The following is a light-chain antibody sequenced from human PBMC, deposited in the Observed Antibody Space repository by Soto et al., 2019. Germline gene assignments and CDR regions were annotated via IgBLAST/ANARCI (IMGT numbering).Light chain of an antibody. CDR1: QGISNY. V-gene: IGKV1-27*01. J-gene: IGKJ4*01. Sequence: DIQMTQSPSSLSASVGDRVTITCRASQGISNYLAWYQQKPGKVPKLLIYAASTLQSGVPSRFSGSGSGTDFTLTISSLEPEDFGLYYCQQRSNWPSVTFGGGTKVEIK. CDR2: AAS. CDR3: QQRSNWPSVT.